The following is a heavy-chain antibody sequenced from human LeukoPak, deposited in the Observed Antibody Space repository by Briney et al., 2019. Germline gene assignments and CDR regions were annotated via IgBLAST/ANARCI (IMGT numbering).Heavy chain of an antibody. J-gene: IGHJ6*03. CDR3: ARVVAGIAPYYYYCMDV. CDR2: IRYDGSNK. CDR1: GFTFSSYG. D-gene: IGHD6-19*01. Sequence: GGSLRLSCAASGFTFSSYGMHWVRQAPGKGLEWVAFIRYDGSNKYYADSVKGRFTISRDNSKNTLYLQMNSLRAEDTAVYYCARVVAGIAPYYYYCMDVWGKGTTVTISS. V-gene: IGHV3-30*02.